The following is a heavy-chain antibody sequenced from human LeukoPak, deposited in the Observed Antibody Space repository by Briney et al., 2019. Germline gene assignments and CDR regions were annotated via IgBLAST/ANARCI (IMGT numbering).Heavy chain of an antibody. V-gene: IGHV5-51*01. CDR1: GYSFTSLW. Sequence: GESLKISCKGSGYSFTSLWIGWVRQMPGKGLEWMGIIYPGDSDTRYRSSFEGQVTISADKSIGTAYLEWSNLKASDTAIYYCARRYGRPFDYWGQGTLVTVSS. CDR3: ARRYGRPFDY. CDR2: IYPGDSDT. D-gene: IGHD4-17*01. J-gene: IGHJ4*02.